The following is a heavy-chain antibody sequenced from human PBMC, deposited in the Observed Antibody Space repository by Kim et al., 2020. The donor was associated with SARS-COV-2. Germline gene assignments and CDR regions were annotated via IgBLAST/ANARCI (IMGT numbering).Heavy chain of an antibody. D-gene: IGHD6-19*01. V-gene: IGHV4-34*01. J-gene: IGHJ4*02. CDR1: GGSFSGYY. CDR2: INHSGST. Sequence: SETLSLTCAVYGGSFSGYYWSWIRQPPGKGLEWIGEINHSGSTNYNPSLKSRVTISVDTSKNQFSLKLSSVTAAETAVYYCARGGIAVAGTPFDYWGQGTLVTVSS. CDR3: ARGGIAVAGTPFDY.